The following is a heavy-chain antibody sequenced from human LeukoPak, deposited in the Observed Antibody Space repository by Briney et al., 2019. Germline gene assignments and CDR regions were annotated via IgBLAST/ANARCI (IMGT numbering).Heavy chain of an antibody. J-gene: IGHJ6*02. CDR2: IYHSGST. V-gene: IGHV4-30-2*01. CDR3: ARDSPYDYYYGMDV. CDR1: GGSISSGGYS. Sequence: SQTLSLTCAVSGGSISSGGYSWSWLRQPPGKGLEWIGYIYHSGSTYYNPSLKSRVTISVDRSKNQFSLKLSSVTAADTAVYYCARDSPYDYYYGMDVWGQGTTVTVSS.